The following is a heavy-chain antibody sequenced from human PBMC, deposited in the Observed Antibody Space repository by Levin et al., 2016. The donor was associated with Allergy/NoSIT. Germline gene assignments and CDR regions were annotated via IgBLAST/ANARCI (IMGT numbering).Heavy chain of an antibody. V-gene: IGHV3-33*01. CDR1: GFTFSSYG. Sequence: GGSLRLSCAASGFTFSSYGMHWVRQAPGKGLEWVAVIWYDGSNKYYADSVKGRFTISRDNSKNTLYLQMNSLRAEDTAVYYCARVGVVTKGGNYYYGMDVWGQGTTVTVSS. D-gene: IGHD4-23*01. J-gene: IGHJ6*02. CDR2: IWYDGSNK. CDR3: ARVGVVTKGGNYYYGMDV.